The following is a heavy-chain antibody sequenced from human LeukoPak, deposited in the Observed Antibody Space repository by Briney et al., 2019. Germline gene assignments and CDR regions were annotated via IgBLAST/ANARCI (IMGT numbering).Heavy chain of an antibody. D-gene: IGHD4/OR15-4a*01. CDR1: GFTFSNYY. V-gene: IGHV3-30*18. CDR2: ISDDGERK. J-gene: IGHJ4*02. CDR3: AKDLSGHWCIDY. Sequence: GSLRLSCVASGFTFSNYYMHWVRQAPGKGLEWVAIISDDGERKFYADSVRGRITISRDKSKNILFLQMNSLRADDTAVYFCAKDLSGHWCIDYWGQGTLVTVSS.